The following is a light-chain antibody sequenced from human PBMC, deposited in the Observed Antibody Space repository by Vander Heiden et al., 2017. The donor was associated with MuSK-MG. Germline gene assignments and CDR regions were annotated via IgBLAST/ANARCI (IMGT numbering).Light chain of an antibody. CDR3: QQRDSWPLT. J-gene: IGKJ4*01. Sequence: IVLTQSPATLSLSPGERATLSCRASQSVDTYLAWFQQTPCQAPRLLIYDASTRASRTPARFTGPRSRTDFTLTISSLEPEDIAVFYCQQRDSWPLTFGGGTKLE. V-gene: IGKV3-11*01. CDR2: DAS. CDR1: QSVDTY.